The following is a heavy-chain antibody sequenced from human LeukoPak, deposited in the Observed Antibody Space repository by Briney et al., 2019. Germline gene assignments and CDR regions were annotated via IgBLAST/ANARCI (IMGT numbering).Heavy chain of an antibody. CDR3: ARDVGSGWYTLDY. J-gene: IGHJ4*02. D-gene: IGHD6-19*01. CDR1: GYTFTSHY. CDR2: INPSDVSI. Sequence: ASVRVSCKPSGYTFTSHYMHWVRQAPGQGRGWMGTINPSDVSISYAQKFQGRVTMTRDTSTSTVYMELSSLRSEDTAVYYCARDVGSGWYTLDYWGQGALVTVSS. V-gene: IGHV1-46*01.